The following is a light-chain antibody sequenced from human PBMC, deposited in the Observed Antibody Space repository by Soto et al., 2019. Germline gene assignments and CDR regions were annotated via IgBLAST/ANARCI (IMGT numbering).Light chain of an antibody. Sequence: DIVMTQSPDSLAVSLGERATINCKSSQSVLYSSNNKNYLAWYQQKPGQPPKLLIYWASTRESGVPDRFSGSGSGTDFTLTISSLQAEDVAVYYYQQYYSTLALTFGGGNKVEIK. V-gene: IGKV4-1*01. CDR3: QQYYSTLALT. CDR1: QSVLYSSNNKNY. J-gene: IGKJ4*01. CDR2: WAS.